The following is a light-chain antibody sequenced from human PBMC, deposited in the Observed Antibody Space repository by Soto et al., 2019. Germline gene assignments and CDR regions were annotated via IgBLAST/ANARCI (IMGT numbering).Light chain of an antibody. CDR2: GAF. CDR3: LQHKNYPRT. J-gene: IGKJ1*01. CDR1: QDIRND. Sequence: DTQMTQSPSSLSASIGDRVTITCLASQDIRNDLGWYQQKPGTAPKRLIHGAFSFQSGVPSRFSGSGSGTEFTLTSSSLQPEDIATYDCLQHKNYPRTFGQGTKVEL. V-gene: IGKV1-17*01.